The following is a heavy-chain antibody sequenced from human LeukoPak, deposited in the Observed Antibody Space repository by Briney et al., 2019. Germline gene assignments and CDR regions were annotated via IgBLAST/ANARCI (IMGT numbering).Heavy chain of an antibody. J-gene: IGHJ4*02. CDR1: GFTFSDYY. D-gene: IGHD2-15*01. V-gene: IGHV3-11*04. Sequence: GGSRRLSCAASGFTFSDYYMSWIRQAPGKGLEWVSYISSSCSTIYYADSVKGRFTISRDNAKNSLYLQMNSLRAEDTAVYYCARDGPEGIMVVAPTHCFHYWGQGTLVTVSS. CDR3: ARDGPEGIMVVAPTHCFHY. CDR2: ISSSCSTI.